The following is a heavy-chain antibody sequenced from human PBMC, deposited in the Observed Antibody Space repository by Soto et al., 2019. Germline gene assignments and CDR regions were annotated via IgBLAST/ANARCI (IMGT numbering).Heavy chain of an antibody. J-gene: IGHJ4*02. Sequence: QVQLVQSGAAVTKPGSSVKVSCKISGDTFRSYRFCWVRQAPGPGLEWMGWITPVFHTTNFAPRFQDRASIVADESTRTVYLDLHSLTPADTAIYYCARGTGSGSYLDHWGQGTLVTISS. V-gene: IGHV1-69*12. CDR3: ARGTGSGSYLDH. CDR2: ITPVFHTT. CDR1: GDTFRSYR.